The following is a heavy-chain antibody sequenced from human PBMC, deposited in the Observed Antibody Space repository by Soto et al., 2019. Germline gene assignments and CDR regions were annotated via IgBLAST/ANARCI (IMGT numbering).Heavy chain of an antibody. D-gene: IGHD6-19*01. V-gene: IGHV3-11*01. CDR2: ISSSGSTI. CDR3: ARDRYSSCWYRFDY. CDR1: GFTFSDYY. J-gene: IGHJ4*02. Sequence: GGSLRLSCAASGFTFSDYYMSWIRQAPGKGLEWVSYISSSGSTIYYADSVKGRFTISRDNAKNSLYLQMNSLRAEDTAVYYCARDRYSSCWYRFDYWGQGTLVTVSS.